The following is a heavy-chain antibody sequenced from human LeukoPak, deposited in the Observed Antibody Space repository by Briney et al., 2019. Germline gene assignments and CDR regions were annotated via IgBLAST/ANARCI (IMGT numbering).Heavy chain of an antibody. J-gene: IGHJ3*02. CDR2: IIPIFGTA. CDR1: GGTFSSYA. CDR3: ARDWSPHYDILTGLVAFDI. D-gene: IGHD3-9*01. V-gene: IGHV1-69*05. Sequence: GASVKVSCKASGGTFSSYAISWVRQAPGQGLEWMGRIIPIFGTANYAQKFQGRVTITTDESTSTAYMELSSLRSEDTAVYYCARDWSPHYDILTGLVAFDIWGQGTMVTVSS.